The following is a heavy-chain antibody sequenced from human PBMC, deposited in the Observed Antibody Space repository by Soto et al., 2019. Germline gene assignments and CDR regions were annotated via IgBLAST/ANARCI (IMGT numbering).Heavy chain of an antibody. CDR2: ISYDGSNK. J-gene: IGHJ6*02. CDR3: AKVGQYYYYGMDV. V-gene: IGHV3-30*18. Sequence: PGGSLRLSCAASGFTFSSYGMHWVRQAPGKGLEWVAVISYDGSNKYYADSVKGRFTISRDNSKNTLYLQMNSLRAEDTAVYYCAKVGQYYYYGMDVWGQGTTVTVSS. CDR1: GFTFSSYG.